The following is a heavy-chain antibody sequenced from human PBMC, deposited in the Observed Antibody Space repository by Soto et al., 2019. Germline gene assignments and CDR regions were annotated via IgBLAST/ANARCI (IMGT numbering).Heavy chain of an antibody. D-gene: IGHD6-13*01. J-gene: IGHJ4*02. CDR2: LLYNGYTQ. CDR3: ARAPNLSRWPYYFEY. V-gene: IGHV3-30*04. Sequence: QVQLVESGGGVVQPGRSLRLSCAASGFTFTDYGLHWVRQAPDKGLEWVAVLLYNGYTQYYADSVKGRFTISGDNSKNTLYLQMDSLQPEDTAVYYCARAPNLSRWPYYFEYWGLGTMVAVSS. CDR1: GFTFTDYG.